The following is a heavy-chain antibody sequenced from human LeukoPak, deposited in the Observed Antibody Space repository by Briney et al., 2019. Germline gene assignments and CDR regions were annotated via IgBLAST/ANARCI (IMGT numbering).Heavy chain of an antibody. CDR2: IYYSGST. Sequence: SETLSLTCTVSGGSISSGGYYWGWIRQPPGKGLEWIGSIYYSGSTYYNPSLKSRVTISVDTSKNQFSLKLSSVTAADTAVYYCARAVGYYCSGGSCYSNWFDPWGQGTLVTVSS. D-gene: IGHD2-15*01. J-gene: IGHJ5*02. CDR3: ARAVGYYCSGGSCYSNWFDP. V-gene: IGHV4-39*07. CDR1: GGSISSGGYY.